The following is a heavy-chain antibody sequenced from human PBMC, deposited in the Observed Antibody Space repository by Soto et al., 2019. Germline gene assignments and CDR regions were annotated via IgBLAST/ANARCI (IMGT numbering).Heavy chain of an antibody. D-gene: IGHD3-22*01. CDR3: ARELITVIVGGGGDMDV. Sequence: QVQLVQSGAEVKTPGASVKVACKASGYTFTDYYIHWVRQAPGQGLEWMGWINSNSGGTNYAQKFRYWVTLTRDTSISTAYMDLSRLRSDDTAVYYCARELITVIVGGGGDMDVWGQGTTVTVSS. J-gene: IGHJ6*02. CDR1: GYTFTDYY. CDR2: INSNSGGT. V-gene: IGHV1-2*04.